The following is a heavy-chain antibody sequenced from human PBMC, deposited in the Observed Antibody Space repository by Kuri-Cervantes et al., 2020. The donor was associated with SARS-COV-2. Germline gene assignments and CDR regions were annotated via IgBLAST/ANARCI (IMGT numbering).Heavy chain of an antibody. Sequence: SCAASGFTFSNAWMSWVRQAPGKGLEWVGRIKSKTDGGTTDYAAPLKGRFTISRDDSKNTLYLQMNSLKTEDTAVYYCTTDIVVVPAARVDYYYMDVWGKGTTVTVSS. D-gene: IGHD2-2*01. V-gene: IGHV3-15*01. CDR2: IKSKTDGGTT. CDR1: GFTFSNAW. J-gene: IGHJ6*03. CDR3: TTDIVVVPAARVDYYYMDV.